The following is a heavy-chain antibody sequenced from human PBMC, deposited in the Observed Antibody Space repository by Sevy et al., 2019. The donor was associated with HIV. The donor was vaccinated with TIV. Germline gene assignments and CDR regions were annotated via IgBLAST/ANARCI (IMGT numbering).Heavy chain of an antibody. Sequence: SETLSLTCTVSGGSISSYYWSWIRQPPGKGLEWIGYIYYSGSTNYTPSLKSRVTISVDTSKNQFSLKLSSVTAADTAVYYSASDGRYRYGMDVWGQGTTVTVSS. D-gene: IGHD3-16*02. J-gene: IGHJ6*02. CDR3: ASDGRYRYGMDV. CDR1: GGSISSYY. V-gene: IGHV4-59*01. CDR2: IYYSGST.